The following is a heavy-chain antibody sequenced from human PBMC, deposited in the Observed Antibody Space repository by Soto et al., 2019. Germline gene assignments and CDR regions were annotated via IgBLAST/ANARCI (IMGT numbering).Heavy chain of an antibody. Sequence: GESLKISCAASGFTFSSYAMSWVRQAPGKGLEWVSAISGSGGSTYYADSVKGRFTISRDNSKNTLYLQMNSLRAEDTAVYYCAKDPQQYSSGWYVVAPKFDYWGQGTLVTVSS. D-gene: IGHD6-19*01. J-gene: IGHJ4*02. V-gene: IGHV3-23*01. CDR3: AKDPQQYSSGWYVVAPKFDY. CDR2: ISGSGGST. CDR1: GFTFSSYA.